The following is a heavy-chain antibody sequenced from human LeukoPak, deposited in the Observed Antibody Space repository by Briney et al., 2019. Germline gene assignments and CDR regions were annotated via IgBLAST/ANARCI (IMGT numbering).Heavy chain of an antibody. CDR2: IRYDGSNK. J-gene: IGHJ6*03. Sequence: GGSLRLSCAASRFTFSSYGMHWVRQAPGKGLEWVAFIRYDGSNKYYADSVKGRFTISRDNSKNTLYLQMNSLRAEDTAVYYCAKDARRFLGYYYYMDVWGKGTTVTVSS. V-gene: IGHV3-30*02. CDR1: RFTFSSYG. D-gene: IGHD3-3*01. CDR3: AKDARRFLGYYYYMDV.